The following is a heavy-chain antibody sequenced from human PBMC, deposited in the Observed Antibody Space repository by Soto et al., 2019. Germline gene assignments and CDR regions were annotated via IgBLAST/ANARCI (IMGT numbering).Heavy chain of an antibody. Sequence: ASVKVSCKASGYTFTSYAMHWVRQAPGQRLEWMGWINAGNGNTKYSQKFQGRVTITRDTSASTAYMELSSLRSEDTAVYYCASSYSGYDPPVYHDAFDIWGQGTVVTVSS. V-gene: IGHV1-3*01. CDR3: ASSYSGYDPPVYHDAFDI. CDR1: GYTFTSYA. CDR2: INAGNGNT. J-gene: IGHJ3*02. D-gene: IGHD5-12*01.